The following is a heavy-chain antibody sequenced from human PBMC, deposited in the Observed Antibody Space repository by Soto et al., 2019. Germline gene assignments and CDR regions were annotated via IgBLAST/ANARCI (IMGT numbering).Heavy chain of an antibody. CDR2: ISYDGSNK. V-gene: IGHV3-30-3*01. CDR3: ARGSMYNWNQSPPDS. Sequence: LRLSCAGSGFTFKTYTFHWGRQPPGKGLEWVAVISYDGSNKYYADSVKGRFTVSRDNSKSTLFLQMNSLTPEDTAVYYCARGSMYNWNQSPPDSWGQGTLVTVSS. CDR1: GFTFKTYT. D-gene: IGHD1-20*01. J-gene: IGHJ4*02.